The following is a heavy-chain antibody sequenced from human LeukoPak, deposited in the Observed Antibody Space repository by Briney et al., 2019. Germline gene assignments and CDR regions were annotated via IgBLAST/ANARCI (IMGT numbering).Heavy chain of an antibody. J-gene: IGHJ6*02. V-gene: IGHV6-1*01. CDR2: TYYRSKWYN. CDR1: GDSVSSNSAA. CDR3: ARQYSSGWSSYYGLDV. D-gene: IGHD6-19*01. Sequence: SQTLSLTCAISGDSVSSNSAAWNWIRQSLSRGLEWLGRTYYRSKWYNDYAVSVKSRITINPDTSKNQFSLQLNSVTPEDTAVYYCARQYSSGWSSYYGLDVWGRGTTVTVSS.